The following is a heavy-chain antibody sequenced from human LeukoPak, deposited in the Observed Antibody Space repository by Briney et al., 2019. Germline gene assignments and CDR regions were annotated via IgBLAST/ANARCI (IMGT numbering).Heavy chain of an antibody. CDR2: MNPNSGNT. V-gene: IGHV1-8*03. CDR3: ARGLTDLNWFDP. J-gene: IGHJ5*02. Sequence: ASVKVSCKASGYTFTSYDINWVRQATGQGLEWMGWMNPNSGNTGYAQKFQGRVTITRNTSISTAYMELSSLRSEDTAVYYCARGLTDLNWFDPWGQGTLVTVSS. CDR1: GYTFTSYD.